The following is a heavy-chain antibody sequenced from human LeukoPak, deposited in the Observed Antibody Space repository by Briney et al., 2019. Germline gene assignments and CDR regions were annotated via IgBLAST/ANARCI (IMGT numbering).Heavy chain of an antibody. CDR1: GGTFSSYA. Sequence: GSSVKVSCKASGGTFSSYAISWVRQAPGQGLEWMGGIIPIFGTANYAQKFQGRVTITADESTSTAYMELSSLKSEDTAVYYCARDRHYYDSSGSWGQGTLVTVSS. CDR2: IIPIFGTA. V-gene: IGHV1-69*01. J-gene: IGHJ5*02. D-gene: IGHD3-22*01. CDR3: ARDRHYYDSSGS.